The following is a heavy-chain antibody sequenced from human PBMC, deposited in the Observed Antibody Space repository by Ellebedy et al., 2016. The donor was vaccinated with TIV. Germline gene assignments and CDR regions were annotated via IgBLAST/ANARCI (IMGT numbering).Heavy chain of an antibody. CDR2: INPGDSGA. J-gene: IGHJ5*02. CDR1: GYTFTSYY. CDR3: ARSYYYGSGSYYTSKGIFDP. Sequence: AASVTVSCKASGYTFTSYYMHWVRQAPGRGLEWMGIINPGDSGASYAQKFQGRVTMTRDTSTSTVYMELSSLRSEDTAVYYCARSYYYGSGSYYTSKGIFDPWGQGTLVTVSS. V-gene: IGHV1-46*01. D-gene: IGHD3-10*01.